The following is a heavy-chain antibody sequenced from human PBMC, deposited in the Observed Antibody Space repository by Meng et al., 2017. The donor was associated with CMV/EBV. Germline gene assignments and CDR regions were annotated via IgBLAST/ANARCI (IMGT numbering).Heavy chain of an antibody. V-gene: IGHV3-30*02. D-gene: IGHD6-13*01. CDR1: GFTFSSYG. CDR3: ASTGYGYSSSWHTDY. CDR2: IRYDGSNK. J-gene: IGHJ4*02. Sequence: GESLKISCAASGFTFSSYGMHWVRQAPGKGLEWVAFIRYDGSNKYYADSVKGRFTISRDNSKNTLYLQMNSLRAEDTAVYYCASTGYGYSSSWHTDYWGQGTLVTVSS.